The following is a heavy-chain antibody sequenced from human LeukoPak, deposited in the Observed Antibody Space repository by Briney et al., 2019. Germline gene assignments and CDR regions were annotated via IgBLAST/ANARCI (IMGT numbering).Heavy chain of an antibody. Sequence: SETLSLTCTVSGGSISSSSYYWGWIRQPPGKGLEWIGSIYYSGSTNYNPSLKSRVTISVDTSKNQFSLRLNSVTAADTAVYYCARGGEYYDSSGYSRGDFDLWGRGTLVTVSS. CDR3: ARGGEYYDSSGYSRGDFDL. V-gene: IGHV4-39*07. D-gene: IGHD3-22*01. CDR1: GGSISSSSYY. CDR2: IYYSGST. J-gene: IGHJ2*01.